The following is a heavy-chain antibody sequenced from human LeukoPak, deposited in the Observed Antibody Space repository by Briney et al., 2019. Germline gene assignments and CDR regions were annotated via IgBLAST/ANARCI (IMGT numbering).Heavy chain of an antibody. D-gene: IGHD3-10*01. CDR1: GFTFSSYS. CDR3: ARDQVRFGDLPMDV. CDR2: ISSSSSYI. Sequence: GGSLRLSCAASGFTFSSYSMNWVRQAPGKGLEWVSSISSSSSYIYYAGSVKGRFTISRDNAKNSLYLQMNSLRAEDTAVYYCARDQVRFGDLPMDVWGQGTTVTVSS. V-gene: IGHV3-21*01. J-gene: IGHJ6*02.